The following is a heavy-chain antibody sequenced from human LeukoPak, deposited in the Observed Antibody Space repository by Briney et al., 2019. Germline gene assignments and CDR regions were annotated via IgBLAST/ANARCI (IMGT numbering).Heavy chain of an antibody. CDR2: ISYEGGTQ. D-gene: IGHD3-10*01. CDR1: GVTLSPYG. V-gene: IGHV3-30*18. CDR3: AKEGTPQVSTWYDL. Sequence: GGSLRLSCAASGVTLSPYGMHWVRQAPGKGLEWVAVISYEGGTQYYADSVKGRFIIPRDNPRNTVYLQMNILRTEDTAVYYCAKEGTPQVSTWYDLWGQGTQVIVSS. J-gene: IGHJ5*02.